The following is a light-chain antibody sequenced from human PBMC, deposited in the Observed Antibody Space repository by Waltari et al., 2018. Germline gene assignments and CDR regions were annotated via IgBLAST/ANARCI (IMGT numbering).Light chain of an antibody. CDR3: QQYDISPLT. V-gene: IGKV1-39*01. J-gene: IGKJ4*01. CDR2: AAS. CDR1: QSISSY. Sequence: DIQMTQSPSSLSASVGDRVTITCRASQSISSYLNWYQQKPGKAPKLLIYAASSLQSGVPSRFSGSGSGTDFTLTISSLQPEDFAVYYCQQYDISPLTFGGGTKVEIK.